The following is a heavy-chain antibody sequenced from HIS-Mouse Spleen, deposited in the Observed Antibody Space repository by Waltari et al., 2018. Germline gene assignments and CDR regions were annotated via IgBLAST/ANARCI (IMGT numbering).Heavy chain of an antibody. D-gene: IGHD3-10*01. J-gene: IGHJ4*02. CDR1: GYTFTSYD. V-gene: IGHV1-8*01. CDR2: MNPNSGNT. Sequence: QVQLVQSGAEVKTPGAAVKVSCKASGYTFTSYDINGVRQATGQGLEWMGWMNPNSGNTGYAQKFQGRVTMNRNTSISTAYMELSSLRSEDTAVYYCAARFGESHFDYWGQGTLVTVSS. CDR3: AARFGESHFDY.